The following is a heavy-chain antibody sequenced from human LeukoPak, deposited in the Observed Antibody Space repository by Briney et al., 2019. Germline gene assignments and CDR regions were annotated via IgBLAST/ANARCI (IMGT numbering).Heavy chain of an antibody. V-gene: IGHV3-23*01. Sequence: GGSLRLSCAASGFTFSHYAMSWVRQAPGKGLERVSGISGSGANTYYADSVKGRFTISRDNSKNTLYLQMNSLRAEDTAVYYCAREKSSGWSGFDYWGQGTLVTVSS. CDR1: GFTFSHYA. J-gene: IGHJ4*02. CDR3: AREKSSGWSGFDY. CDR2: ISGSGANT. D-gene: IGHD6-19*01.